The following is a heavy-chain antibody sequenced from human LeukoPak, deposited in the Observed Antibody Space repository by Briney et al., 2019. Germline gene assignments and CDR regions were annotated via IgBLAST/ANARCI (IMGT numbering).Heavy chain of an antibody. Sequence: SETLSLTRTVSGGSISSSSYYWGWIRQPPGKGLEWIGSIYYSGSTYYNPSLKSRVTISVDTSKNQFSLKLSSVTAADTAVYYCARLFASTAMPKNWGQGTLVTVSS. CDR2: IYYSGST. V-gene: IGHV4-39*01. CDR1: GGSISSSSYY. J-gene: IGHJ4*02. CDR3: ARLFASTAMPKN. D-gene: IGHD5-18*01.